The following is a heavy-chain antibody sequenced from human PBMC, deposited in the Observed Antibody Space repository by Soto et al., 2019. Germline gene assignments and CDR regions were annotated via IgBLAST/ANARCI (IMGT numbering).Heavy chain of an antibody. Sequence: SETLSLTCTVSGGSISSGGYYWSWIRQHPGKGLEWIGYIYYSGSTYYNPSLKSRATISVDTSKNQFSLKLSSVTAADTAVYYCARGLYSSTRIYGMDVWGQGTTVT. CDR1: GGSISSGGYY. CDR2: IYYSGST. CDR3: ARGLYSSTRIYGMDV. D-gene: IGHD6-13*01. V-gene: IGHV4-31*03. J-gene: IGHJ6*02.